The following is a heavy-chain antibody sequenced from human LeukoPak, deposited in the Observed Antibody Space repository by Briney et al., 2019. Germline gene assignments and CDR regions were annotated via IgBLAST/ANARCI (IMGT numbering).Heavy chain of an antibody. Sequence: SETLSLTCTVSGGSISTSNYYWGWIRQPPGKGLEWIGNIFYSGSTYYSPSLKSRVTISLDTSRNQFSLKLNSVTAADTAVYYCAKDRVMTTVTKLRHWFDPWGQGTLVTVSS. CDR1: GGSISTSNYY. V-gene: IGHV4-39*07. CDR3: AKDRVMTTVTKLRHWFDP. J-gene: IGHJ5*02. D-gene: IGHD4-17*01. CDR2: IFYSGST.